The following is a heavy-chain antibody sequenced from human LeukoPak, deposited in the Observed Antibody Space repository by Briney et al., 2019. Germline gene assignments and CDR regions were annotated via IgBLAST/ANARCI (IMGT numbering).Heavy chain of an antibody. V-gene: IGHV4-39*07. D-gene: IGHD7-27*01. Sequence: SETLSLTCTVSGGSISSSSYYWGWIRQPPGKGLEWIGSIYYSGSTYYNPSLKSRGTISVDTSKNQFSLKLSSVTAADTAVYFCAREGQTGDPYFDSWGQGTLVTVSS. CDR2: IYYSGST. J-gene: IGHJ4*02. CDR3: AREGQTGDPYFDS. CDR1: GGSISSSSYY.